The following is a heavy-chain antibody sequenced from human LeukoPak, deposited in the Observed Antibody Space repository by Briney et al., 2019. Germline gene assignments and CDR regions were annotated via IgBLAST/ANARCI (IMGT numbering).Heavy chain of an antibody. J-gene: IGHJ4*02. CDR2: ISGGGAST. Sequence: SGGSLRLSCAASGFTFSVYAMSWVRQAPGKGLEWVSGISGGGASTYYADSVKGRFTISRDNSKNTLYLQMNSLRADDTAVYYCAKDGDGSGRFFDYWGQGTLVTVSS. CDR3: AKDGDGSGRFFDY. CDR1: GFTFSVYA. D-gene: IGHD6-19*01. V-gene: IGHV3-23*01.